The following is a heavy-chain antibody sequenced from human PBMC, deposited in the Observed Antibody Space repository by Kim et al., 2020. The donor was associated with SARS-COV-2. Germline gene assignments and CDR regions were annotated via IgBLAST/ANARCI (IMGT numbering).Heavy chain of an antibody. J-gene: IGHJ4*02. D-gene: IGHD6-19*01. CDR1: GFTFSSYW. V-gene: IGHV3-7*01. Sequence: GGSLRLSCAASGFTFSSYWMSWVRQAPGKGLEWVANVKQDGSEKYYVDSVQGRFTISRDNAKNTLYLQMSSLRAEDAAAYYCARDLLGAVAGTSDYWGQGTLVTVSS. CDR2: VKQDGSEK. CDR3: ARDLLGAVAGTSDY.